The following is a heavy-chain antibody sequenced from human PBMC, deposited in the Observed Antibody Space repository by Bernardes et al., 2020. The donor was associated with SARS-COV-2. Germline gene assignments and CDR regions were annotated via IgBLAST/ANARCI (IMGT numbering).Heavy chain of an antibody. D-gene: IGHD6-19*01. J-gene: IGHJ4*02. Sequence: GGSLRLSCSVSGFTFRNYVMHWVRQAPGKGLEYVSAISINGDHTFYVDSVKGRFIISRDDSNDMLYLQMSSLRVEDTAIYFCVKGSVAVAGVDYWGQGTRVTGS. V-gene: IGHV3-64D*06. CDR3: VKGSVAVAGVDY. CDR1: GFTFRNYV. CDR2: ISINGDHT.